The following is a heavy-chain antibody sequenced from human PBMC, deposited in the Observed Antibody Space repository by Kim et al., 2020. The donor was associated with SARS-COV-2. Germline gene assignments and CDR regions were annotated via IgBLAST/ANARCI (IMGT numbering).Heavy chain of an antibody. Sequence: GGSLRLSCAASGFTFSTYSMNWVRRAPGKGLEWVSYISSSSSSTIYYADSVKGRFTISRDNAKNSLYLQMSSLRDEDTAVYYCAREYISASGRVFDYWGQGTLVTVSS. CDR1: GFTFSTYS. CDR2: ISSSSSSTI. V-gene: IGHV3-48*02. CDR3: AREYISASGRVFDY. J-gene: IGHJ4*02. D-gene: IGHD6-6*01.